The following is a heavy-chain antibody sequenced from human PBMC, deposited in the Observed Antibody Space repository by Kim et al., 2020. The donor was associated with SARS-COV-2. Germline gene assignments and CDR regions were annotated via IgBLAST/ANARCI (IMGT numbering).Heavy chain of an antibody. V-gene: IGHV4-59*13. CDR3: ARGDYYDILTGYYPSMDV. CDR1: GGSISSYY. Sequence: SETLSLTCTVSGGSISSYYWSWIRQPPGKGLEWIGYIYYSGSTNYNPSLKSRVTISVDTSKNQSSLKLSSVTAADTAVYYCARGDYYDILTGYYPSMDVWGQGATVTVSS. CDR2: IYYSGST. J-gene: IGHJ6*02. D-gene: IGHD3-9*01.